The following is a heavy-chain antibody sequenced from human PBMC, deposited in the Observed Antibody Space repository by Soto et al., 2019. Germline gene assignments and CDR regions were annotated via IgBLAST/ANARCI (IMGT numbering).Heavy chain of an antibody. CDR3: AKDGGGGITMIVVGGFDY. D-gene: IGHD3-22*01. V-gene: IGHV3-23*01. CDR1: GFTFSSYA. Sequence: EVQLLESGGGLVQPGGSLRLSCAASGFTFSSYAMSWVRQAPGKGLEWVSAISGSGGSTYYADSVKGRFTISRDNSKNTLYLQRNSRRAEDTAVYYCAKDGGGGITMIVVGGFDYWGQGTLVTVSS. CDR2: ISGSGGST. J-gene: IGHJ4*02.